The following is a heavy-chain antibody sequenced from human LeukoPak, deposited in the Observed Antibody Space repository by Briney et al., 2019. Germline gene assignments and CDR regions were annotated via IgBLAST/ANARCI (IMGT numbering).Heavy chain of an antibody. J-gene: IGHJ5*01. CDR3: VRARYSSAWFDS. CDR2: MNPKTGNT. CDR1: GYIFDRYD. Sequence: GASVKVSCKASGYIFDRYDINWVRQATGKGLEWVGWMNPKTGNTGYAQKFQGRVNMTSDTPMTTAYMDLNSLKSDDTAVYYCVRARYSSAWFDSWGHGTLVIVSS. D-gene: IGHD6-25*01. V-gene: IGHV1-8*01.